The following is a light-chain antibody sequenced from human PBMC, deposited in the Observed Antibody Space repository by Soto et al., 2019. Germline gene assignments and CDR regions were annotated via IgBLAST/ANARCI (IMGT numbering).Light chain of an antibody. CDR1: QGIRND. CDR3: QQYDKLPIT. V-gene: IGKV1-33*01. J-gene: IGKJ5*01. Sequence: IQMTQSPSSLSASVGDRVTITCRASQGIRNDLGWYQQKPGKAPKLLIYDVLNLETGVPSRFSGSGSGAYFTLTISSLQPEDIATYYCQQYDKLPITFGQGTRLEI. CDR2: DVL.